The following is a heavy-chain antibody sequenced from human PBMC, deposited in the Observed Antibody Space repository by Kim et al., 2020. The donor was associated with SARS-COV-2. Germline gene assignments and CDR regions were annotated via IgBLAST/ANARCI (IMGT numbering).Heavy chain of an antibody. J-gene: IGHJ4*02. CDR3: ARDLSFGSGSYRYFDY. CDR2: IIPIFGTA. Sequence: SVKVSCKASGGTFSSYAISWVRQAPGQGLEWMGGIIPIFGTANYAQKFQGRVTITADESTSTAYMELSSLRSEDTAVYYCARDLSFGSGSYRYFDYWGQGTLVTVSS. D-gene: IGHD3-10*01. V-gene: IGHV1-69*13. CDR1: GGTFSSYA.